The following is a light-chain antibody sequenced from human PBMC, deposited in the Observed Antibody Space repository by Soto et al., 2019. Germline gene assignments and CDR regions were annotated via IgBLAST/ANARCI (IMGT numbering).Light chain of an antibody. Sequence: QSALTQPASVSGSPGQSITISCAGTSSDVGRYNYVSWYQQHPGKAPKLMIYEVNNRPSGVSNRFSGSKSGNTASLTISGLQAEDEADYYCSSYTSSSTLVFGGGTQLTVL. CDR3: SSYTSSSTLV. CDR1: SSDVGRYNY. V-gene: IGLV2-14*01. CDR2: EVN. J-gene: IGLJ2*01.